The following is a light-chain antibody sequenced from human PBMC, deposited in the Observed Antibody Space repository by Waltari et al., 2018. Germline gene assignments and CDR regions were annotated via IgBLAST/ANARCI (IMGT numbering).Light chain of an antibody. CDR2: DVT. V-gene: IGLV2-11*01. CDR1: SSDVGNYDS. Sequence: QSALTQPRSVSGSPGQSVTISCTGTSSDVGNYDSVSWYQQHPGKAPKLMIYDVTKRPAGVTVRFAGSKSGNTASLTISGLQAEDEADYYCYSYAGSYTWVFGGGTKLTVL. J-gene: IGLJ3*02. CDR3: YSYAGSYTWV.